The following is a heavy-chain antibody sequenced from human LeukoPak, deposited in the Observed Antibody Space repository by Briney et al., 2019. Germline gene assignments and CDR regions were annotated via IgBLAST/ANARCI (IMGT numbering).Heavy chain of an antibody. CDR3: ARHRSSWLIDY. D-gene: IGHD6-6*01. J-gene: IGHJ4*02. Sequence: GRSLRLSCAASGFTFSSYAMHWVRQAPSKGLEWVAVISYDGSNKYYADSVRGRFTISRDNSKNTLYLQMNSLRAEDTAVYYCARHRSSWLIDYWGQGTLVTVSS. CDR1: GFTFSSYA. CDR2: ISYDGSNK. V-gene: IGHV3-30-3*01.